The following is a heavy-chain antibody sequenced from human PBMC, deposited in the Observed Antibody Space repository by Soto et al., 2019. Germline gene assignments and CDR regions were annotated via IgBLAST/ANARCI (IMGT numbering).Heavy chain of an antibody. J-gene: IGHJ6*02. CDR3: ARDHPTVGMDV. CDR2: ISYDGSNK. V-gene: IGHV3-30-3*01. Sequence: GGSLRLSCAASGFTFSSYAMHWVRQAPGKGLEWVAVISYDGSNKYYADSVKGRFTISRDNSKNTLYLQMNSLRAEDTAVYYCARDHPTVGMDVWGQGTTVTVSS. CDR1: GFTFSSYA. D-gene: IGHD1-1*01.